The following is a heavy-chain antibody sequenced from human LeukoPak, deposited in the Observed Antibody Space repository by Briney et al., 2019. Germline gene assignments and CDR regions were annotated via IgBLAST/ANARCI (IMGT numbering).Heavy chain of an antibody. V-gene: IGHV3-11*03. D-gene: IGHD6-25*01. Sequence: PGGSLRLSCAASGFTFSDYYMSWIRQAPGKGLEWVSYISSSSSYTNYADSVKGRFAISRDNAKNSLYLQMNSLRAEDTAVYYCARYSSGLDYWGQGTLVTVSS. CDR2: ISSSSSYT. CDR3: ARYSSGLDY. CDR1: GFTFSDYY. J-gene: IGHJ4*02.